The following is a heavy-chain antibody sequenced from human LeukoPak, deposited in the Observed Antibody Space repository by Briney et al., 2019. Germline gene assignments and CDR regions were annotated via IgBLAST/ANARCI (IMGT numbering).Heavy chain of an antibody. Sequence: GGSLRLSCVGSGFTFRSHAMSWVRQAPEKGLEFVSGIYENGGTTYYADSVKGRFSISRDNSKNTLYLQMDSLGGEDTAVYYCAKDFRIGYSAHFDYWGQGALVTVSS. V-gene: IGHV3-23*01. CDR2: IYENGGTT. CDR3: AKDFRIGYSAHFDY. D-gene: IGHD2-21*01. J-gene: IGHJ4*02. CDR1: GFTFRSHA.